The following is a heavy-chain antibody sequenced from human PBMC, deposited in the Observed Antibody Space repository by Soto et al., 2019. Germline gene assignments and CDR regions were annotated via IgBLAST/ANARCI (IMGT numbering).Heavy chain of an antibody. V-gene: IGHV4-30-4*01. J-gene: IGHJ6*02. CDR2: IYYSGST. CDR1: GGSISSGDYY. Sequence: SETLSLTCTVSGGSISSGDYYWSWIRHPPGKGLEWIGYIYYSGSTYYNPSLKSRVTISVDTSKNQFSLKLSSVTAADTAVYYCAREGVTAMVTSYYYGMDVWGQGTTVTVSS. D-gene: IGHD5-18*01. CDR3: AREGVTAMVTSYYYGMDV.